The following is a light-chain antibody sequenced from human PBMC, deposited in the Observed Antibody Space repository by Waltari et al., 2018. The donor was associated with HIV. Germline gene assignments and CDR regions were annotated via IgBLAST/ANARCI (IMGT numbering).Light chain of an antibody. CDR2: DEN. CDR1: SLRNYY. CDR3: SSRDSSINRVV. V-gene: IGLV3-19*01. Sequence: SSELTQDPAVSVALGQTVRITCQGDSLRNYYATWYQQKPGQAPRLVIYDENNRPSGIPDRFSCSSSGNTASWTITGAQAEDEAHYYCSSRDSSINRVVFGRGTGLTVL. J-gene: IGLJ2*01.